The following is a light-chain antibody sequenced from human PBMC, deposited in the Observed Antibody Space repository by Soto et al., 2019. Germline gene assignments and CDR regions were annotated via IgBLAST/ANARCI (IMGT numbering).Light chain of an antibody. CDR2: GAS. V-gene: IGKV3-20*01. J-gene: IGKJ2*01. CDR3: QQYGDSMFI. CDR1: QGVSSSY. Sequence: EIVLTQSPGTLSLSPGEIATLSCRASQGVSSSYLTWYQQRPGRAPRLLIYGASSRAAGIPDRFSGSGSGTDFTLTIRRLEPEDFAVYYCQQYGDSMFIFGQGTKLEIK.